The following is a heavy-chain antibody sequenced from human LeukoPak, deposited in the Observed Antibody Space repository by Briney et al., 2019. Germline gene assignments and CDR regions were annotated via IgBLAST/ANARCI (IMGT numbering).Heavy chain of an antibody. CDR1: GGTFSSYA. V-gene: IGHV1-69*13. J-gene: IGHJ4*02. CDR2: IIPIFGTA. D-gene: IGHD3-22*01. CDR3: ARSRYYYDSSGYYPPGDY. Sequence: ASVKVSCKASGGTFSSYAISWVRQAPGQGLEWMGGIIPIFGTANYAQKFQGRVTITADESTSTAYMELSSLRSEDTAVYYCARSRYYYDSSGYYPPGDYWGQGTLVTVSS.